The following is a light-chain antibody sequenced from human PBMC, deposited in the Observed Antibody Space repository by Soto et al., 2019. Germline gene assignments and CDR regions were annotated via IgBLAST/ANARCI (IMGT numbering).Light chain of an antibody. Sequence: DIPMNQSPSTLSASVGDRVTITCRASQSISSWLAWYQQKPGKAPKLLIYDASSLESGVPSRFSASGSGTEFTLTISSLQPDDFATYYCEQYNSYSPYTFGQGTKLEIK. CDR3: EQYNSYSPYT. CDR1: QSISSW. V-gene: IGKV1-5*01. J-gene: IGKJ2*01. CDR2: DAS.